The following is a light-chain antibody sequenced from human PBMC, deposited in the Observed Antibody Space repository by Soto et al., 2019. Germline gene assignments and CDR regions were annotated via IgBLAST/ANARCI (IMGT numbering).Light chain of an antibody. CDR2: MIS. Sequence: DIVLTQTPLSSPVTLGQPASISCRSSQSLVHSDGNTYLTWLQQRPGQPPRRLIYMISNWFSRVPDRLSCSGAGTDFTLKISRVEAEDVEVYYCMQATQAYTFGQGTKLEIK. V-gene: IGKV2-24*01. J-gene: IGKJ2*01. CDR3: MQATQAYT. CDR1: QSLVHSDGNTY.